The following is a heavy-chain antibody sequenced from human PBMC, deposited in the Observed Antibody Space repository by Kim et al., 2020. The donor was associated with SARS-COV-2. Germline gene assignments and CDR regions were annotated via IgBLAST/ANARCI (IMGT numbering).Heavy chain of an antibody. D-gene: IGHD2-8*02. Sequence: PTPKGRVTITVDTSKNQFALKLSSVTAADTAVYSCARDCTGGVCYTGMDVWGQGTTVTVSS. CDR3: ARDCTGGVCYTGMDV. J-gene: IGHJ6*02. V-gene: IGHV4-39*01.